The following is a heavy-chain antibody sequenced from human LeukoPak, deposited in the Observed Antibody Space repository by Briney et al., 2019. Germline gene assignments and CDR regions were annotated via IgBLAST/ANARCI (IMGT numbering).Heavy chain of an antibody. CDR3: AREGGSYCSSTSCSYNWFDP. CDR1: GFTFSSYA. CDR2: ISGSGGST. V-gene: IGHV3-23*01. Sequence: GGSLRLSCAASGFTFSSYAMSWVRQAPGKGLEWVSAISGSGGSTYYADSVKGRFTISRDNSKNTLYLQMNSLRAEDTAVYYCAREGGSYCSSTSCSYNWFDPWGQGTLVTVSS. J-gene: IGHJ5*02. D-gene: IGHD2-2*01.